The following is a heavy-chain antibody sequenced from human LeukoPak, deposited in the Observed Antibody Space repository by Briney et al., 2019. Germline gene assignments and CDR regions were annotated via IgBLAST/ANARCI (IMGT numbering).Heavy chain of an antibody. CDR1: GYTFTGYC. D-gene: IGHD2-21*02. V-gene: IGHV1-2*02. CDR2: INPNSGGT. J-gene: IGHJ4*02. CDR3: ARDYYCGGDCYAFDY. Sequence: ASVKVSCKASGYTFTGYCMHWVRQAPGQGLEWMGWINPNSGGTNYAQKFQGRVTMTRDTSISTAYMELSRLRSDDTAVYYCARDYYCGGDCYAFDYWGQGTLVTVSS.